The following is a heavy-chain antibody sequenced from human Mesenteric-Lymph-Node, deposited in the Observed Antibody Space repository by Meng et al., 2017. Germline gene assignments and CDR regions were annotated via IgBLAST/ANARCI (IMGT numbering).Heavy chain of an antibody. V-gene: IGHV4-30-2*01. D-gene: IGHD3-10*01. CDR2: IYHGVNI. CDR1: GDSITSGDYS. Sequence: QVQLQDSGPGLVRPSQTLSLTCAVSGDSITSGDYSWTWIRQPPGKGLEWIGYIYHGVNIYYTPSLRSRVTISVDKSRSQFSLKLTSVSAADTAVYYCVRDTRRGGGWFDPWGQGTLVTVSS. J-gene: IGHJ5*02. CDR3: VRDTRRGGGWFDP.